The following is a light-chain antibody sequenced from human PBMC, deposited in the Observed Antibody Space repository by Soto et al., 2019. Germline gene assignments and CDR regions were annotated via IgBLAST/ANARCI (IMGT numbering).Light chain of an antibody. CDR2: AAS. CDR3: QQGNNFPVT. V-gene: IGKV1D-12*01. J-gene: IGKJ5*01. Sequence: DVQMTQSPSSVSASVGDRVTITCRASQDISRWLAWYQQKPGQAPKFLIYAASNLQSGDPSRFSGSGSGTDFALTISSLQPEDFATYYCQQGNNFPVTLGQGTRLEMK. CDR1: QDISRW.